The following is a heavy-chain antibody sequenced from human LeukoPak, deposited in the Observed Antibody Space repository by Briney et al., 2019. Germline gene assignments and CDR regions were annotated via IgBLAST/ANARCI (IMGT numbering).Heavy chain of an antibody. CDR2: IIPILGIS. D-gene: IGHD5-24*01. Sequence: GASVKVSCKASGGTFTSYAIIWVRQAPGQGLEWMGRIIPILGISTYTQKFQGRVTITADKSTSTAYMELSSLRSEDTAVYYCARDRKRRWLQLPIYYYYGMDVWGQGTTVTVSS. V-gene: IGHV1-69*04. J-gene: IGHJ6*02. CDR3: ARDRKRRWLQLPIYYYYGMDV. CDR1: GGTFTSYA.